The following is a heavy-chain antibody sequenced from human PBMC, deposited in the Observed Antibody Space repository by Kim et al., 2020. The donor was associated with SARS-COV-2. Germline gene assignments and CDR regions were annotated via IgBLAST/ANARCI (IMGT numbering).Heavy chain of an antibody. J-gene: IGHJ6*02. CDR2: INHSGST. CDR1: GGSFSGYY. V-gene: IGHV4-34*01. Sequence: SETLSLTCAVYGGSFSGYYWSWIRQPPGKGLEWIGEINHSGSTNYNPSLKSRVTISVDTSKNQFSLKLSSVTAADTAVYYCARGDYLTAYGMDVWGQGTMVTVSS. D-gene: IGHD5-12*01. CDR3: ARGDYLTAYGMDV.